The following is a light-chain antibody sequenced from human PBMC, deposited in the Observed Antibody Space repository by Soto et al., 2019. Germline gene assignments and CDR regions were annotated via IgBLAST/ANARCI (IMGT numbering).Light chain of an antibody. V-gene: IGKV1-12*01. CDR3: QQTSSFPLT. CDR1: QGISSW. CDR2: KAS. J-gene: IGKJ4*01. Sequence: DIQMTQSPAARSASVGDRVTITCRASQGISSWLAWYQQKPGKSPTLLIYKASNLQTGVPSRFSGSGSGTDFTLTISSLQPEDFATYYCQQTSSFPLTFGGGTKVDIK.